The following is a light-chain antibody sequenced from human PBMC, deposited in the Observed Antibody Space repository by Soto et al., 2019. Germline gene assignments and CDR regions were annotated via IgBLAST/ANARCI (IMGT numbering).Light chain of an antibody. J-gene: IGKJ5*01. CDR1: QSLLHSDGFKY. CDR2: LGS. V-gene: IGKV2-28*01. CDR3: MQALQTPT. Sequence: DIVMTQSPLSLPVAPGEPASISCRSSQSLLHSDGFKYLDWYLQKPGQSPQLLIYLGSNRASGVPDRFSGSGSGTDFTLTISRVEAEDVGVYYCMQALQTPTFGQGTRLEIK.